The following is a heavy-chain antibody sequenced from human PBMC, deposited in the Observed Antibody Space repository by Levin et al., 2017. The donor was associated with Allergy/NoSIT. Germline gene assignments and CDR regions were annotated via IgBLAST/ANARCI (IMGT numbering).Heavy chain of an antibody. Sequence: GESLKISCEASGFTFSDYAMSWVRHTPGKGLEWVSVISGRGGSTYYADSVKGRFTISRDNSNNPVFLQMNSLRAEDTAVYYCAKLTVTTYVRCSGDYWGQGALVTVSS. J-gene: IGHJ4*02. CDR2: ISGRGGST. D-gene: IGHD4-11*01. CDR1: GFTFSDYA. CDR3: AKLTVTTYVRCSGDY. V-gene: IGHV3-23*01.